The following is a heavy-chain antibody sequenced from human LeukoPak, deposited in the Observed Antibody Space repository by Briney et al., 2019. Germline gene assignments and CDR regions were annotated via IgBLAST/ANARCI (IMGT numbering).Heavy chain of an antibody. V-gene: IGHV3-66*03. J-gene: IGHJ4*02. Sequence: GGSLRLSCAASGFTVSSTYMSWVRQAPGKGLEWVSEISASGGPHYPDSVKGRFTISRDNSKNTLFLQMSSLRAEDMAVYYCAKSDYWGQGTLVAVSS. CDR3: AKSDY. CDR2: ISASGGP. CDR1: GFTVSSTY.